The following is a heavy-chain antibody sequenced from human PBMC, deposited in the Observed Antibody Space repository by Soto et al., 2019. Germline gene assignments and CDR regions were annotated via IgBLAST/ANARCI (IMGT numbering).Heavy chain of an antibody. J-gene: IGHJ4*02. CDR3: ARSSLSTVTNFDY. CDR1: GGSISSGGYY. Sequence: QVQLQESGPGLVKPSQTLSLTCTVSGGSISSGGYYWSYIHQHRGQVLEWIGYIYYRGSTYYNPSLKSRVTISVDTSKNQFSVNLSSVTAADTAVYYCARSSLSTVTNFDYWGQGTLVTVSS. D-gene: IGHD4-17*01. V-gene: IGHV4-31*03. CDR2: IYYRGST.